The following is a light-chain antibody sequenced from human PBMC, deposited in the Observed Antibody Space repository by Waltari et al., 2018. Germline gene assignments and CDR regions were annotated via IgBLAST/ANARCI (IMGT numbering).Light chain of an antibody. J-gene: IGKJ4*01. CDR3: QQRSNWPPLT. V-gene: IGKV3-11*01. Sequence: EVVLTQSPPTLSLSPGERATFSCRASQSVSNFLAWYQQKPGQAPRLLIYEASQRATGIPARFSCSGSGTDFTLTISSLEPEDFAVYYCQQRSNWPPLTFGGGTKVEIK. CDR1: QSVSNF. CDR2: EAS.